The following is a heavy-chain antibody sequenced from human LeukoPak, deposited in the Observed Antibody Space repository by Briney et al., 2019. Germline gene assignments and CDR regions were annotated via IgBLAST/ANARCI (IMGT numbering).Heavy chain of an antibody. D-gene: IGHD6-13*01. Sequence: GGSLRLSCAASGFTFSSYSMNWVRQAPGKGLEWVSSISSSSSYIYYADSVKGRFTISRDNAKNSLYLQMNSLRAEDTAVYYCARKAPGYSSSWYFSYYYYYYMDVWGKGTTVTVSS. CDR1: GFTFSSYS. CDR2: ISSSSSYI. CDR3: ARKAPGYSSSWYFSYYYYYYMDV. V-gene: IGHV3-21*01. J-gene: IGHJ6*03.